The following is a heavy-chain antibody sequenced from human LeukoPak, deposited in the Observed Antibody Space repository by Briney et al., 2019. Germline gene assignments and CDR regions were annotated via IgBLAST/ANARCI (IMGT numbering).Heavy chain of an antibody. J-gene: IGHJ6*02. CDR1: GFTFSSYG. CDR3: AKDRLAVTNPLSGGIRFYGMDV. CDR2: ISYEGSNK. Sequence: GGSLRLSCAASGFTFSSYGMHWVRQAPGKGLEWVAVISYEGSNKYYADSVKGRFTISRDNSKNTLYLQMNSLRAEDTAVYYCAKDRLAVTNPLSGGIRFYGMDVWGQGTTVTVSS. V-gene: IGHV3-30*18. D-gene: IGHD4-17*01.